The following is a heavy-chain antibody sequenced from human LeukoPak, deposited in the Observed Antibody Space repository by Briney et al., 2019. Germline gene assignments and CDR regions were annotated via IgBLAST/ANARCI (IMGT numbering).Heavy chain of an antibody. CDR2: IIPIFGTA. J-gene: IGHJ6*02. CDR1: GYTFTSYG. Sequence: GASVKVSCKASGYTFTSYGISWVRQAPGQGLEWMGGIIPIFGTANYAQKFQGRVTITADESTSTAYMELSSLRSEDTAVYYCARGSGPAAIRRAYYYYGMDVWGQGTTVTVSS. D-gene: IGHD2-2*02. V-gene: IGHV1-69*13. CDR3: ARGSGPAAIRRAYYYYGMDV.